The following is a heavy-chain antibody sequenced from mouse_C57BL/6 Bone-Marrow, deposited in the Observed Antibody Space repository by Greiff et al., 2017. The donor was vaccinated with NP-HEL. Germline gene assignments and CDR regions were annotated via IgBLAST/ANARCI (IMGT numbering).Heavy chain of an antibody. Sequence: EVQLQQSGPELVKPGDSVKISCKASGYTFTGYFMHWVMQSHGKSLEWIGRINPYNGDTFYNQKFKGKATLTVDKSSSTAHLELRSLTSEDSAVCYCASGGFLSSTEKYYALDYWGKGTSVTVSS. V-gene: IGHV1-20*01. D-gene: IGHD1-1*01. CDR2: INPYNGDT. J-gene: IGHJ4*01. CDR1: GYTFTGYF. CDR3: ASGGFLSSTEKYYALDY.